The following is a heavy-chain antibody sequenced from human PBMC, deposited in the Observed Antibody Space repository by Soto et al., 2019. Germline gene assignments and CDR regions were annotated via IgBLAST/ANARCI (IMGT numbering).Heavy chain of an antibody. Sequence: GGSLRLSCAASGFTVSSKYMSWVRQAPGKGLEWVSVIYSGGSTYYADSVKGRFTISRHNSKNTLYLQMNSLRAEDTAVYYCARGRGDYYYYMDVWGKGTTVTVSS. CDR2: IYSGGST. J-gene: IGHJ6*03. V-gene: IGHV3-53*04. CDR3: ARGRGDYYYYMDV. D-gene: IGHD3-10*01. CDR1: GFTVSSKY.